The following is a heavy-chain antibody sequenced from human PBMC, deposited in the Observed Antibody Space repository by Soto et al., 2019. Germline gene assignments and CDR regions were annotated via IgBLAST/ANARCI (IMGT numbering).Heavy chain of an antibody. CDR2: FFIGGNT. V-gene: IGHV4-39*01. D-gene: IGHD3-3*01. J-gene: IGHJ3*02. Sequence: SDTLYLTFTVDGISMGSTKYYWGCIRQPPGKGLEWIASFFIGGNTYYNPSLKSRVTLSVDTSKNQFSLKLSSVTAADTAVYYCARLALRFHGAFDIWGQGTMVS. CDR1: GISMGSTKYY. CDR3: ARLALRFHGAFDI.